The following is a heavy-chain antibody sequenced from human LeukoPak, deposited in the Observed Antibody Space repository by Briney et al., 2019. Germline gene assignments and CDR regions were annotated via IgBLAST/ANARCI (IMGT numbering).Heavy chain of an antibody. CDR2: IYYSGST. Sequence: SETLSLTCTVSGGSISSGGYYWSWIRQHPGKGLEWIGYIYYSGSTNYNPSLKSRVTISVDTSKNQFSLKLSSVTAADTAVYYCARVGFRSPTYYYDSSGYYRRPGYFDYWGQGTLVTVSS. D-gene: IGHD3-22*01. CDR1: GGSISSGGYY. CDR3: ARVGFRSPTYYYDSSGYYRRPGYFDY. J-gene: IGHJ4*02. V-gene: IGHV4-31*03.